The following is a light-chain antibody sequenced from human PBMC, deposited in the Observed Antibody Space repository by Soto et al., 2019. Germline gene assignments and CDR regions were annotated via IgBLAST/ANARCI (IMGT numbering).Light chain of an antibody. V-gene: IGLV2-14*01. Sequence: QSALTQPASVSGSPGQSITLSCTGTSSDVGGYNYVSWYQQHTGKAPKLMIYEVSNRPSGVSNRFSGSKSGNTASLTISGLQAEDEADYYCCSYTSSSIDDVFGTGTKLTVL. J-gene: IGLJ1*01. CDR1: SSDVGGYNY. CDR3: CSYTSSSIDDV. CDR2: EVS.